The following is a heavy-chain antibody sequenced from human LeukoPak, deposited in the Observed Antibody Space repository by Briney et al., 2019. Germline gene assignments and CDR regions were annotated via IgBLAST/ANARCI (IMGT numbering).Heavy chain of an antibody. J-gene: IGHJ3*02. CDR1: GYTFTSYG. V-gene: IGHV1-18*01. D-gene: IGHD3-22*01. CDR3: ARRDHSSGYYCAFDI. Sequence: GASVKVSCKASGYTFTSYGISWVRQAPGQGLEWMGWISAYNGNTNYAQKLQGRVTMTTDTSTSTAYMELRSLRSDDTAVYYCARRDHSSGYYCAFDIWGQGTMVTVSS. CDR2: ISAYNGNT.